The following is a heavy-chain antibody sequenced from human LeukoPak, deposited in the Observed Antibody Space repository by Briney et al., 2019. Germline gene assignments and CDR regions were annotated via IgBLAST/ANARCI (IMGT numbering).Heavy chain of an antibody. CDR1: GFTFSTFG. CDR3: AKDQGVVGSYDY. V-gene: IGHV3-30*02. J-gene: IGHJ4*01. Sequence: GGSLRLSCAASGFTFSTFGMNWVRQAPDKGMEWVAFIQYDDSIEYYADSVKGRFTISRDNSKNTLYLQMNSLRGDDTAVYYCAKDQGVVGSYDYWGHGTLVTVSS. CDR2: IQYDDSIE. D-gene: IGHD3-10*01.